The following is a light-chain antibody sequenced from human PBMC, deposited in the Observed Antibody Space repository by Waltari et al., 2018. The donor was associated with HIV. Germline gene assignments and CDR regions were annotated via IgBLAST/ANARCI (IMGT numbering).Light chain of an antibody. Sequence: AIQLTQSPSSLSASVGDRVTLTCRASQAIGNDLGWYQQKPGKAPKLLIFTAFNLHSGVPSRFSGSGSGTDFTLTISTLQPKDFATYYCLQDHSYPWTFGQGTKVEIK. V-gene: IGKV1-6*01. CDR1: QAIGND. CDR3: LQDHSYPWT. CDR2: TAF. J-gene: IGKJ1*01.